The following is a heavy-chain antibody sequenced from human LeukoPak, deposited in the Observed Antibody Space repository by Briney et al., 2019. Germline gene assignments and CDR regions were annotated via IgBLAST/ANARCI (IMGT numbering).Heavy chain of an antibody. CDR1: GGSFSGYY. CDR2: IYYSGST. CDR3: ARHGSSWQTFDY. D-gene: IGHD6-13*01. J-gene: IGHJ4*02. Sequence: SETLSLTCAVYGGSFSGYYWSWIRQPPGKGLEWIGYIYYSGSTNYNPSLNSRVTISVDTSKNQFSLKLSSVTAADTAVYYCARHGSSWQTFDYWGQGTLVTVSS. V-gene: IGHV4-59*01.